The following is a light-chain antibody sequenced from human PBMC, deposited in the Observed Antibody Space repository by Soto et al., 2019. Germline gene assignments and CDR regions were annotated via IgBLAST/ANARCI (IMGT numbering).Light chain of an antibody. J-gene: IGLJ2*01. Sequence: QSVLTQPPSASGTPGQRVTISCSGSSSNIGSNAVNWYQQLPGTAPKLIIYSNNRRPSGVPDRFSGSKSGTSASLAISGLQSEDEADYYCAAWDDSLNGQGVFGGGTKLTVL. CDR2: SNN. CDR1: SSNIGSNA. V-gene: IGLV1-44*01. CDR3: AAWDDSLNGQGV.